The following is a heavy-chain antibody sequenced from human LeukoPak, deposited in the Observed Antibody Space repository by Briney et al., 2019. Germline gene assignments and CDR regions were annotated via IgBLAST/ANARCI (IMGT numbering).Heavy chain of an antibody. Sequence: SETLSLTCTVSGGSISSYYWSWIRQPAGKGLEWIGRIYTSGSTNYNPSLKSRVTMSVDTSKNQFSLKLSSVTAADTAVYYCARLLNYADGPWSVRVGFDYWGQGTLLTVSS. CDR2: IYTSGST. V-gene: IGHV4-4*07. D-gene: IGHD4-17*01. CDR3: ARLLNYADGPWSVRVGFDY. CDR1: GGSISSYY. J-gene: IGHJ4*02.